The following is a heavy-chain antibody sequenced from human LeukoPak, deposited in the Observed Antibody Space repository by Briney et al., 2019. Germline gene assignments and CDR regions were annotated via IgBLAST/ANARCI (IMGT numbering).Heavy chain of an antibody. CDR3: ARNNGMDV. V-gene: IGHV3-7*03. CDR1: GFTLSNHW. J-gene: IGHJ6*02. Sequence: PGGSLRLYCAASGFTLSNHWMTWVRQVPGRGPEWVANVNRDGSETYYLDSVKGRFTISKDSAKNSLYLQMNSLRAEDTALYHCARNNGMDVWGQGTTVIVSS. CDR2: VNRDGSET.